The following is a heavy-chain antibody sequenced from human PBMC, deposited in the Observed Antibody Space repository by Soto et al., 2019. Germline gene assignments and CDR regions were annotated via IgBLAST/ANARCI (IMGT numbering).Heavy chain of an antibody. CDR3: ARDLDSSGYLFDD. V-gene: IGHV4-31*03. CDR2: IYYSGSS. Sequence: QVQLQESGPGLVKPSQTLSLTCTVSGGSITSGGYYWTWIRQHPGKGLEWIGCIYYSGSSYYNPSLKSRVTISIDTSNNQFSLKLSSATAADTAVYYCARDLDSSGYLFDDWGQGTLVTVSS. J-gene: IGHJ4*02. CDR1: GGSITSGGYY. D-gene: IGHD3-22*01.